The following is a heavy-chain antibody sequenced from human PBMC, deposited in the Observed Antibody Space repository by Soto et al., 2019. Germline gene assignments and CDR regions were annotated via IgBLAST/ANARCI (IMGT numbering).Heavy chain of an antibody. V-gene: IGHV1-46*01. CDR3: ARVKAGTNYYYYGMDV. CDR1: GYTFTSYY. Sequence: GASMKVSCKTSGYTFTSYYMHWVRHAPGQGLEWMGIINPSGGSTSYAQKFQGRVTMTRGTSTSTVYMELSSLRSEDTAVYYCARVKAGTNYYYYGMDVWGQGTTVTVSS. CDR2: INPSGGST. D-gene: IGHD6-19*01. J-gene: IGHJ6*02.